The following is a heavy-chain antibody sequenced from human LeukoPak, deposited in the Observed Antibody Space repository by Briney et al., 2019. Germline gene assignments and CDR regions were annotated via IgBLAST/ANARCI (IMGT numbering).Heavy chain of an antibody. V-gene: IGHV1-2*02. J-gene: IGHJ3*02. Sequence: ASVKVSCKASGYTFTNYDINWVRQAPGQGLEWMGWINPNSGGTNYAQKFQGRVTMTRDTSISTAYMELSRLRSDDTAVYYCARGQLRYFDWLLYDAFDIWGQGTMVTVSS. CDR3: ARGQLRYFDWLLYDAFDI. D-gene: IGHD3-9*01. CDR1: GYTFTNYD. CDR2: INPNSGGT.